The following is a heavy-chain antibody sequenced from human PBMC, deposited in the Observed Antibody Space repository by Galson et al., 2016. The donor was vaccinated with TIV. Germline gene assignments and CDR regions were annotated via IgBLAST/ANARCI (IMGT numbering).Heavy chain of an antibody. J-gene: IGHJ4*02. V-gene: IGHV5-51*01. CDR3: ARHGSGAIGGRPPFGY. CDR2: VYPGDSDT. D-gene: IGHD3-10*01. Sequence: QSGAEVKKPGESLRISCKGSGYSFTTYWIGWVRQMPGKGLAWMGIVYPGDSDTRYSPSSQGRVTISVTTSIHTAYLQWGGLKASDTAMYYWARHGSGAIGGRPPFGYWGQGTLVTVPS. CDR1: GYSFTTYW.